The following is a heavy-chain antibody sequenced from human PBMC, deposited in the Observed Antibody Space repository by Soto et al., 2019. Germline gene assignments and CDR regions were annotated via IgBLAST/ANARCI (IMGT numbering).Heavy chain of an antibody. CDR2: IRTKANSYAT. CDR1: GFTFRGSA. V-gene: IGHV3-73*01. Sequence: GGSLRLSCAASGFTFRGSAMHWVRQASGKGLEWVGRIRTKANSYATAYAASVQGRFTISRDDSKSTAYLQMNSLKTEDTAVYYCTGSLLAYCSGGKCHTDYYYYGMDVWGPGTAVNVS. CDR3: TGSLLAYCSGGKCHTDYYYYGMDV. J-gene: IGHJ6*02. D-gene: IGHD2-15*01.